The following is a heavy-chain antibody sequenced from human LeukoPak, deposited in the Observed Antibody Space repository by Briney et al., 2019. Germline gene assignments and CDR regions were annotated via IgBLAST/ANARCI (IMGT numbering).Heavy chain of an antibody. CDR3: TKGGHGDY. CDR2: ISGSGGST. V-gene: IGHV3-23*01. Sequence: GGSLRLSCAASGFTFSSYAMSWVRQAPGKGLEWVSAISGSGGSTYYADSVKGRFTISRDTSKNTLFLQMNSLRADDTAIYYCTKGGHGDYWGQGTMGTVSS. CDR1: GFTFSSYA. J-gene: IGHJ4*02. D-gene: IGHD2-21*02.